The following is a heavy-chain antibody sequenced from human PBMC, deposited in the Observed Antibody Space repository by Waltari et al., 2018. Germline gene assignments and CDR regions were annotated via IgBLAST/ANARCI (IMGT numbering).Heavy chain of an antibody. J-gene: IGHJ4*02. CDR1: GFTFSSYG. D-gene: IGHD3-3*02. CDR2: IWDDGSNN. CDR3: ARDHIWSGYYLDY. Sequence: QVQLVQSGAEVKKPGASVKVSCKASGFTFSSYGMHWVRRAPGKGLEWVAVIWDDGSNNDDADSLKGRFTISRDNSKNTLYLQMISLRAEDTAVYYCARDHIWSGYYLDYWGQGTLFTVSS. V-gene: IGHV3-33*01.